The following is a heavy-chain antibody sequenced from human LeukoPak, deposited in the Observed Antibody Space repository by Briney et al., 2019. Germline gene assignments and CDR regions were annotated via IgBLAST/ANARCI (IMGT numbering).Heavy chain of an antibody. J-gene: IGHJ6*03. Sequence: SVKVSCKASGGTFSSYAISWVRQAPGQGLEWMGGIIPIFGTANYAQKFQGRVTITADESTSTAYMELSSLRSEDTAVYYCARGADIVATGYYYYYMDVWGKGTTVTVSS. D-gene: IGHD5-12*01. CDR2: IIPIFGTA. CDR3: ARGADIVATGYYYYYMDV. V-gene: IGHV1-69*01. CDR1: GGTFSSYA.